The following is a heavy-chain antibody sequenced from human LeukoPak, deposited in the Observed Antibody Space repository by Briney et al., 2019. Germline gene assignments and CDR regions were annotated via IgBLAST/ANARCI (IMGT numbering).Heavy chain of an antibody. D-gene: IGHD2-8*02. CDR1: VFTFRSYG. V-gene: IGHV3-33*01. J-gene: IGHJ4*02. CDR2: IWSDGSNK. CDR3: AREAEAGGSFGY. Sequence: GGSLRLSCTACVFTFRSYGMHCVRQAPGKGLEWVAVIWSDGSNKYYVDSVKGRFTISRDNSKNTLYLQMNSLRAEDTAVYFYAREAEAGGSFGYWGQGTLVTVSS.